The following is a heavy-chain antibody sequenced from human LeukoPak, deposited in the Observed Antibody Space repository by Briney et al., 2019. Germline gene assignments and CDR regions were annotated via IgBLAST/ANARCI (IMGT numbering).Heavy chain of an antibody. D-gene: IGHD2-8*01. CDR3: ANTPYCTNGVCYLHWFDP. CDR2: IIPIFGTA. V-gene: IGHV1-69*05. J-gene: IGHJ5*02. Sequence: GASVKVSCKASGGTFSSYAISWVRQAPGQGLEWMGRIIPIFGTANYAQKFRGRVTITTDESTSTAYMELSSLRSEDTAVYYCANTPYCTNGVCYLHWFDPWGQGTLVTVSS. CDR1: GGTFSSYA.